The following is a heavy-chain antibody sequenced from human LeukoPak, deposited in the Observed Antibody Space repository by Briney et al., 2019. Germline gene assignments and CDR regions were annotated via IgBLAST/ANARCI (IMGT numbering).Heavy chain of an antibody. CDR1: GYTFTGYY. CDR2: INPNSGGT. CDR3: AREKGSLVVVPAATFDP. D-gene: IGHD2-2*01. V-gene: IGHV1-2*02. Sequence: ASVKVSCKASGYTFTGYYMHWVRQAPGQGLEWMGWINPNSGGTNYAQKFRGRVTMTRDTSISTAYMELSRLRSDDTAVYYCAREKGSLVVVPAATFDPWGQGTLVTVSS. J-gene: IGHJ5*02.